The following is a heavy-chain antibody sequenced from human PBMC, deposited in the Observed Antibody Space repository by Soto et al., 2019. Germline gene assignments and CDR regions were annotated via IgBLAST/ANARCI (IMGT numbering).Heavy chain of an antibody. CDR2: IVVGSGNT. Sequence: ASVKVSCKASGFTFTSSAVQWVRQARGQRLEWIGWIVVGSGNTNYAQKFQERVTITRDMSTSTAYMELSSLRSEDTAVYYCAADRAKGGLRFLEWLLDAFDIWG. CDR3: AADRAKGGLRFLEWLLDAFDI. D-gene: IGHD3-3*01. V-gene: IGHV1-58*01. J-gene: IGHJ3*02. CDR1: GFTFTSSA.